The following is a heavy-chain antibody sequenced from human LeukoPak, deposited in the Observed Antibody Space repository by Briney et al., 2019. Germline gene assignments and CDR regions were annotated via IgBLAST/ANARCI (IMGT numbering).Heavy chain of an antibody. D-gene: IGHD4-17*01. CDR1: GFTFSSYA. J-gene: IGHJ5*02. CDR2: ISSSGGST. CDR3: AKDMLTGTTLGWFDA. V-gene: IGHV3-23*01. Sequence: GGSLRLSCAASGFTFSSYAMSWVRQAPGKGLEWVSAISSSGGSTYYADSVKGRFTISRDNSKTTLYLQMNSLRAEDTAVYYCAKDMLTGTTLGWFDAWGQGTLVTVSS.